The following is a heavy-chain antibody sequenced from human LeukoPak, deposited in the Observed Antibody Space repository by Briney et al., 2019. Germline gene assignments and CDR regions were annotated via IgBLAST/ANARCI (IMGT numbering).Heavy chain of an antibody. V-gene: IGHV3-7*01. CDR3: ASDGLGRVPEMSAPDY. J-gene: IGHJ4*02. CDR1: GFTFSSYW. CDR2: IKQDGSEK. Sequence: GGSLRLSCAASGFTFSSYWMSWVRQAPGKGLEWVANIKQDGSEKYYVDSVKGRFTISRDNAKNSLYLQMNSLRAAATAVYYCASDGLGRVPEMSAPDYWGQGTLVTVPS. D-gene: IGHD1-14*01.